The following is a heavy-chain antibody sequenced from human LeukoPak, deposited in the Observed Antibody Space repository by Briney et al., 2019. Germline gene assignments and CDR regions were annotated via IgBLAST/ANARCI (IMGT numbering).Heavy chain of an antibody. CDR1: GFTFSDHY. J-gene: IGHJ4*02. CDR3: ARDPEGFGATYFDY. CDR2: ISRSASNI. D-gene: IGHD3-16*01. Sequence: GGSLRLSCAASGFTFSDHYMDWVRQAPGKGLEWVSSISRSASNIYYADSVKGRFTISRDNAKNSFYLQMNSLRAEDTAVFYCARDPEGFGATYFDYWGQGTLVTVS. V-gene: IGHV3-11*04.